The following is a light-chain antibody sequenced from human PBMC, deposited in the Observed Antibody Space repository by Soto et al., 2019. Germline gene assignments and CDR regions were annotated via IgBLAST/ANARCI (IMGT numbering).Light chain of an antibody. J-gene: IGLJ2*01. CDR1: HSNIGRNT. CDR3: ASWDDSLNGRV. V-gene: IGLV1-44*01. Sequence: QAVVTQPPSASGTPGQRVTIPCSGTHSNIGRNTVNWYLQLPGTAPRLLIFSNNQRPLGVPDRFSGSRSGTSASLAITGLQSEDEAYYHCASWDDSLNGRVFGGGTKLTVL. CDR2: SNN.